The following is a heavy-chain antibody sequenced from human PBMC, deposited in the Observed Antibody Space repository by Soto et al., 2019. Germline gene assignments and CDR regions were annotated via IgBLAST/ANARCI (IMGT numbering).Heavy chain of an antibody. J-gene: IGHJ4*02. V-gene: IGHV2-70*01. CDR2: IDWDDDK. D-gene: IGHD2-2*01. Sequence: SGPTLVNPTQTLTLTCTFSGFSLSTSGMCVSWIRQPPGKALEWLALIDWDDDKYYSTSLKTRLTISKDTSKNQVVLTMTNMDPVDTATYYCARILSSSTSCYPDPAVGYWGQGTLVTVSS. CDR3: ARILSSSTSCYPDPAVGY. CDR1: GFSLSTSGMC.